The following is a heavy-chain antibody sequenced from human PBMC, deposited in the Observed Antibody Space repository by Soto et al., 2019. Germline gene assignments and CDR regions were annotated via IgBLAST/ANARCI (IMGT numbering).Heavy chain of an antibody. J-gene: IGHJ5*02. CDR3: SRHKRKGRKIIGSGWFRP. CDR1: GGSIITTVYY. CDR2: ISNTGTT. V-gene: IGHV4-39*01. Sequence: QLQLQESGPGLVKPSETLSLTCSVSGGSIITTVYYWAWIRQPPGRELEWFGSISNTGTTFYNPSLQGRVTQTGDPAKKSIPPEVDLVTRPDQAGYYCSRHKRKGRKIIGSGWFRPWGQGTLVNVSS. D-gene: IGHD3-10*01.